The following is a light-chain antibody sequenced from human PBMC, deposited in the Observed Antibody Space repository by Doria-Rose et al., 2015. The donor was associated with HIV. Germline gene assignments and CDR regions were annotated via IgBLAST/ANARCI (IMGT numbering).Light chain of an antibody. CDR1: QSLLYTSKNY. J-gene: IGKJ3*01. V-gene: IGKV4-1*01. Sequence: DIRLTQSPESLGMSLGERATLNCKSNQSLLYTSKNYLAWYQQKPGQPPKLLIYWASTRQTGVADRFSGIGSGTDFTLTISSLEAEDVAVYYCQQYYDTPSFGPGTTVDIK. CDR2: WAS. CDR3: QQYYDTPS.